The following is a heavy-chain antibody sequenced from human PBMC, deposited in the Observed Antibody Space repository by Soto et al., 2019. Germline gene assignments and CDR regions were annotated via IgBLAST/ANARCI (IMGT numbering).Heavy chain of an antibody. CDR1: GGSISSGDYS. CDR2: IYHSGST. Sequence: QLQLQESGSGLVRPAQTLSLTCAVSGGSISSGDYSWSWIRQPPGKGLEWIGYIYHSGSTYYNPSLKSRVAISVDRSRNHFSLKLSSLAAADTAVYYCARGPPLGYWGQGTLVTVSS. CDR3: ARGPPLGY. V-gene: IGHV4-30-2*01. J-gene: IGHJ4*02.